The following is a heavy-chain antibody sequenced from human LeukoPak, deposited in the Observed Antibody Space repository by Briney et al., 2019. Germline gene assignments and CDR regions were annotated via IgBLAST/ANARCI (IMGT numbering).Heavy chain of an antibody. J-gene: IGHJ6*02. CDR2: IGTSSSFI. CDR1: GFTFSTYS. V-gene: IGHV3-21*01. CDR3: ARDGTRYCSGGSCYSPSRVDV. Sequence: GGSLRLSCAASGFTFSTYSMNWVRQAPGKGLEWVSSIGTSSSFIYYADSVKGRFTISRDNAKNSLYLQMNSLRAEDTAVYYCARDGTRYCSGGSCYSPSRVDVWGQGTTVTVSS. D-gene: IGHD2-15*01.